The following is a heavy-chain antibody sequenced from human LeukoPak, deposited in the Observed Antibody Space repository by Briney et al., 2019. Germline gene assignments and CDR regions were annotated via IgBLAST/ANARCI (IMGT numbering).Heavy chain of an antibody. V-gene: IGHV4-34*01. Sequence: SETLSLTCAVYGGSFSGHYWSWIRQPPGKGLEWIGEINHSGSTNYNPSLKSRVTISVDTSNNQFSLKLSSVTAADTAVYYCAVGGYDILTGYKFDYWGQGTLVTVTS. J-gene: IGHJ4*02. CDR1: GGSFSGHY. D-gene: IGHD3-9*01. CDR3: AVGGYDILTGYKFDY. CDR2: INHSGST.